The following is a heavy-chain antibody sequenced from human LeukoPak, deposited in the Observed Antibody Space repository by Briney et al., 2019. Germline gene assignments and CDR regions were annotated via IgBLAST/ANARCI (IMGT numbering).Heavy chain of an antibody. V-gene: IGHV3-7*01. CDR2: IKQDGSEK. D-gene: IGHD5-12*01. Sequence: PGGSLRLSCATSGFTFSSYWMSWVRQAPGKGLEWVVNIKQDGSEKYYVDSVKGRFTISRDNAKNSVYLQMNSLRADDTAVYYCAREPGWSDIVPTGGYMDVWGKGTTVTISS. J-gene: IGHJ6*03. CDR3: AREPGWSDIVPTGGYMDV. CDR1: GFTFSSYW.